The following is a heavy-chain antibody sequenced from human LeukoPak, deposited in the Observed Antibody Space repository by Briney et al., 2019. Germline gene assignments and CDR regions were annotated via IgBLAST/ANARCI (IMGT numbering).Heavy chain of an antibody. CDR1: GFTFSSYS. J-gene: IGHJ3*02. CDR2: ISSGSNTI. CDR3: ARDLPLPGAFDI. V-gene: IGHV3-48*04. Sequence: GGSLRLSCAASGFTFSSYSMNWVRQAPGKGLEWISYISSGSNTIYYADSVKGRFTISRDNAKNSLYLQMNSLRAEDTAVYYCARDLPLPGAFDIWGQGTMVTVSS.